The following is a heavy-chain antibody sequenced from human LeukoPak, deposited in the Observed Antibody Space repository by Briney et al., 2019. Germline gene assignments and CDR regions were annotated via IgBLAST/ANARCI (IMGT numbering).Heavy chain of an antibody. CDR2: IYHSGST. Sequence: SETLSLTCTVSGYSISSGYYRGWIRQPPGKGLEWIGSIYHSGSTYYNPSLKSRVTISVDTSKNQFSLKLSSVTAADTAVYYCARDLRRGDDYYDSSGPILDAFDIWGQGTMVTVSS. J-gene: IGHJ3*02. CDR3: ARDLRRGDDYYDSSGPILDAFDI. V-gene: IGHV4-38-2*02. D-gene: IGHD3-22*01. CDR1: GYSISSGYY.